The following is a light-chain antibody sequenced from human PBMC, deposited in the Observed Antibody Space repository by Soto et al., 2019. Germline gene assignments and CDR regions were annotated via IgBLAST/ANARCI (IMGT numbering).Light chain of an antibody. V-gene: IGKV2-30*01. CDR3: MQGTYWPYT. CDR1: QSLLYSDGNTY. Sequence: DVVVTPSPLSLPVTIGQPASISCKSSQSLLYSDGNTYLIWYQQRPGRSQRRLMYSVSNRDSGVPDRFSGSGSGTDFTLKIDKVEAEDVGVYFCMQGTYWPYTFGQGTKLEI. CDR2: SVS. J-gene: IGKJ2*01.